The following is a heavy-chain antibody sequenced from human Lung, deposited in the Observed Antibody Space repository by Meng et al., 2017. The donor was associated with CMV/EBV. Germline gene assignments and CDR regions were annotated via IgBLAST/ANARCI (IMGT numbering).Heavy chain of an antibody. CDR3: VKLFDY. CDR1: GFTFSRYW. CDR2: IKEDGSEK. J-gene: IGHJ4*02. Sequence: GEXLKISCAASGFTFSRYWMTWVRQAPGKGLEWLANIKEDGSEKYYVESVKGRFTISRDNAKNSLYLEMNSLTVADTAVYYCVKLFDYWGQGTLVTVSS. V-gene: IGHV3-7*03. D-gene: IGHD1-7*01.